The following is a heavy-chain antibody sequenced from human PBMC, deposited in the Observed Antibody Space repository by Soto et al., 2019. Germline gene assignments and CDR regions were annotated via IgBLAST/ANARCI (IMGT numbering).Heavy chain of an antibody. CDR2: IYYSGST. J-gene: IGHJ3*02. V-gene: IGHV4-30-4*01. D-gene: IGHD3-22*01. CDR1: GGSISSGDYY. Sequence: SETLSLTCTVSGGSISSGDYYWSWIRQPPGKGLEWIGYIYYSGSTYYNPSLKSRVTISVDTSKNQFSLKLSSVTAAATAVYHCAFRKVVISSDAFDIWGQGTMVTVSS. CDR3: AFRKVVISSDAFDI.